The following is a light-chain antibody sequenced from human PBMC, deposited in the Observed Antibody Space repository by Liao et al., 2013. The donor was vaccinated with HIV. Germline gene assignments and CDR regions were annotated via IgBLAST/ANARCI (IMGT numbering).Light chain of an antibody. J-gene: IGLJ2*01. V-gene: IGLV3-21*04. Sequence: SYELTQSPSVSVAPGGTATIPCGGNNVGSQSVHWYQQKPGQAPVPVIYYDTDRPSGIPERFSGSNSGNTATLTISRAEAGDEADYFCQVWDSGTDQQVFGGGTKLTVL. CDR1: NVGSQS. CDR2: YDT. CDR3: QVWDSGTDQQV.